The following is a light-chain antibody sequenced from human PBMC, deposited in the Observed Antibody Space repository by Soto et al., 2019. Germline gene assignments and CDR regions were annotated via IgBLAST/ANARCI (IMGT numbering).Light chain of an antibody. CDR3: CLYASSSTFI. J-gene: IGLJ2*01. CDR1: SSDIGSYNL. V-gene: IGLV2-23*02. Sequence: QSALTQPASESGSPGQSITISCTGTSSDIGSYNLVSWYQQHPGKAPKLMIYEATKRPSGVSNRFSGSKSGNTASLTISGLQAEDEADYYCCLYASSSTFIFGGGTKLTVL. CDR2: EAT.